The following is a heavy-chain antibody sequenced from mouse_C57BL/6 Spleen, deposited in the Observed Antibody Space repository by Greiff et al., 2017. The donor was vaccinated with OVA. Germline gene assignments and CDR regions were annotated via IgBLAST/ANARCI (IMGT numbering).Heavy chain of an antibody. D-gene: IGHD2-1*01. CDR1: GYTFTSYW. J-gene: IGHJ4*01. CDR3: ARGERGGHYYGGAMDY. Sequence: QVQLKQSGAELAKPGASVKLSCKASGYTFTSYWMHWVKQRPGQGLEWIGYINPSSGYTKYNQKFKDKATLTADKSSSTAYMQLSSLTYEDSAVYYCARGERGGHYYGGAMDYWGQGTSVTVSS. CDR2: INPSSGYT. V-gene: IGHV1-7*01.